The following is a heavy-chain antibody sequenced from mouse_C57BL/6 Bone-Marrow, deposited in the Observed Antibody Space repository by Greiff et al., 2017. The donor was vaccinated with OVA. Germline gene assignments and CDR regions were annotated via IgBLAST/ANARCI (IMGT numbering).Heavy chain of an antibody. D-gene: IGHD1-1*01. Sequence: VQLQQSGPELVKPGASVKISCKASGYAFSSSWMNWVKQRPGKGLEWIGRIYPGDGDTNYNGKFKGKATLTADKSSSTAYMQLSRLTSEDSAVYCCAYYYGREAYWGQGTLVTVSA. J-gene: IGHJ3*01. CDR1: GYAFSSSW. CDR2: IYPGDGDT. CDR3: AYYYGREAY. V-gene: IGHV1-82*01.